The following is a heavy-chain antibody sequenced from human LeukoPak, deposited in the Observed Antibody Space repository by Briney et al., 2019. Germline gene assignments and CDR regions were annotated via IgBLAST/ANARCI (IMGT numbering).Heavy chain of an antibody. V-gene: IGHV3-23*01. Sequence: VSAISGSGGSTYYADSVKGRFTISRDNSKNTLYLQMNSLRAEDTAVYYCAKDRAVAGFFDYWGQGTLVTVSS. J-gene: IGHJ4*02. D-gene: IGHD6-19*01. CDR3: AKDRAVAGFFDY. CDR2: ISGSGGST.